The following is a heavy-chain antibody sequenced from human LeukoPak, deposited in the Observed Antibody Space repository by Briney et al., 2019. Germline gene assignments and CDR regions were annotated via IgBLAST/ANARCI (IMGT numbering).Heavy chain of an antibody. Sequence: GASVKVSCKASGGTFSSYAISWVRQAPGQGLEWMGGIIPIFGTANYAQKFQGRVTITTDESTSTAYMELSSLRSEDTAVYYCAITIFGVLGWFDLWGQGTLVTVSS. D-gene: IGHD3-3*01. CDR1: GGTFSSYA. CDR2: IIPIFGTA. V-gene: IGHV1-69*05. CDR3: AITIFGVLGWFDL. J-gene: IGHJ5*02.